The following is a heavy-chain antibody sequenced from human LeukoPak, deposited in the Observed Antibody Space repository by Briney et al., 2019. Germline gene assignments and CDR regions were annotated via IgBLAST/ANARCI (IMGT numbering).Heavy chain of an antibody. D-gene: IGHD4-11*01. CDR3: AKDAESGFDYSNSLQK. V-gene: IGHV3-33*03. CDR2: VFNDGSNQ. Sequence: GGSLRLSCAASKFTFSHYSMHWVCQAPGKGLEWVAVVFNDGSNQYYADSVKGRFTVSRDNSQNMLYLQMNSLRPEDTAVYYCAKDAESGFDYSNSLQKWGQGPLVTVSS. J-gene: IGHJ4*02. CDR1: KFTFSHYS.